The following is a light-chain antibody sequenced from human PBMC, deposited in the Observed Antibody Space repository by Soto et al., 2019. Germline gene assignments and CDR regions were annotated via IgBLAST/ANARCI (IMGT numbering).Light chain of an antibody. CDR2: EVS. CDR1: SSDVGGYKY. Sequence: QSALTQPASVSGSPGQSITIACTGTSSDVGGYKYVSWYQQHPGKAPKLMIYEVSNRPSGVSNRFSGSKSGNTASLPISGLQAEDEADYYCSSYSSSSTLVFGTGTKVTV. V-gene: IGLV2-14*01. J-gene: IGLJ1*01. CDR3: SSYSSSSTLV.